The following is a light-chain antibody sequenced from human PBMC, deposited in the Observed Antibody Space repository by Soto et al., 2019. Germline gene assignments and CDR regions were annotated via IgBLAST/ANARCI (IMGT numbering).Light chain of an antibody. J-gene: IGKJ4*01. CDR2: DAS. CDR3: QQYDNLPLT. V-gene: IGKV1-33*01. Sequence: DIQMTQSPSSLSASVGDRVTITCQASQDISNYLNLYQQKPGKAPKLVIYDASNVETGVPSRFSGSGSGTDFTFTISSLQPEDIATYYGQQYDNLPLTFGGGTKVEIK. CDR1: QDISNY.